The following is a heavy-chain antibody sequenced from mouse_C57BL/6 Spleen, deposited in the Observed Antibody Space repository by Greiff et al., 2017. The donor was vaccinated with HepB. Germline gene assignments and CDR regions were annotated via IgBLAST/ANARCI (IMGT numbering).Heavy chain of an antibody. Sequence: EVKLVESGGGLVKPGGSLKLSCAASGFTFSSYTMSWVRQTPEKRLEWVATISGGGGNTYYPDSVKGRFTISRDNAKNTLYLQMSSLRSEDTALYYCAREGTWDPWFAYWGQGTLVTVSA. CDR3: AREGTWDPWFAY. V-gene: IGHV5-9*01. D-gene: IGHD4-1*01. J-gene: IGHJ3*01. CDR1: GFTFSSYT. CDR2: ISGGGGNT.